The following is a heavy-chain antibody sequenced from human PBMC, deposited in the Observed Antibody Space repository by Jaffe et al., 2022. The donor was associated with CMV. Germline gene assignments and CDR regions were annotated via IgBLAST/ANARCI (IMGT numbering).Heavy chain of an antibody. CDR1: GLSFSNYG. CDR2: ISSSESIT. V-gene: IGHV3-48*03. CDR3: ATGGFSADDLYSNVAYFKH. J-gene: IGHJ1*01. D-gene: IGHD2-8*01. Sequence: EVHLVESGGGLVQPGGSLRLSCAGSGLSFSNYGMNWVRQAPGKGLEWISNISSSESITHYAESVKGRFTISRDNAKNSLYLHMISLRAEDTAVYFCATGGFSADDLYSNVAYFKHWGRGTLVTVSS.